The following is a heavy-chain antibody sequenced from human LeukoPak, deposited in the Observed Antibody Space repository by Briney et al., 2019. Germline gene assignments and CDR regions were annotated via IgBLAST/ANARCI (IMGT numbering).Heavy chain of an antibody. J-gene: IGHJ4*02. CDR2: IYHDGST. V-gene: IGHV4-39*01. CDR1: GGSLSSSSYY. CDR3: ARGRDSSGYSLDY. D-gene: IGHD3-22*01. Sequence: SETLSLTCAVSGGSLSSSSYYWAWIRQPPGKGLEWIGSIYHDGSTYSNPSLEGRVTISVDTSKNQFSLKLTSVTAADTAVYYCARGRDSSGYSLDYWGQGTLVTVSS.